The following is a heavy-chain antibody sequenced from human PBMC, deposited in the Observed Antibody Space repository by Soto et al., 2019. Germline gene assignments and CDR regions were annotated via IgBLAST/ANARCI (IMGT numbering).Heavy chain of an antibody. CDR2: ISGSGGST. CDR3: AKDGGIQLWLLSPDAFDI. CDR1: GFTFSSYA. J-gene: IGHJ3*02. V-gene: IGHV3-23*01. Sequence: GGSLRLSCAASGFTFSSYAMSWVRQAPGKGLEWVSAISGSGGSTYYADSVKGRFTISRDNSKNTLYLQMNSLRAEDTAVYYCAKDGGIQLWLLSPDAFDIWGQGTMVTVSS. D-gene: IGHD5-18*01.